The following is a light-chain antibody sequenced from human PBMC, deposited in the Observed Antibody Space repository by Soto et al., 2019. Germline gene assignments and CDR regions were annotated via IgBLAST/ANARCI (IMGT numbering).Light chain of an antibody. CDR3: QQYGSSPLT. Sequence: EIVLTQSPATLSVSPGERATLSCRASLSVGSSLAWYQQKPGQAPRLLIYGASSRATGIPDRFSGSGSGTDFTLTISRLEPEDFAVYYCQQYGSSPLTVGQGTKVDSK. CDR2: GAS. V-gene: IGKV3-20*01. J-gene: IGKJ1*01. CDR1: LSVGSS.